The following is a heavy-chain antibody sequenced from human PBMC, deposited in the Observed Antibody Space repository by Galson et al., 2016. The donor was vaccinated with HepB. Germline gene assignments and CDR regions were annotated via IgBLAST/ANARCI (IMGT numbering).Heavy chain of an antibody. J-gene: IGHJ4*02. CDR2: LDWDDDK. CDR3: ARLRMGSGLRTFDY. Sequence: PALVKPTQTLKLTCVFSGFSLDTREMTVGWIRQPPGKALEWLARLDWDDDKVYNSLLETRLTVSKDTTRNQVVLSMTNMDPVDTATYYCARLRMGSGLRTFDYWGRGLFVTVSS. D-gene: IGHD3-10*01. CDR1: GFSLDTREMT. V-gene: IGHV2-70*04.